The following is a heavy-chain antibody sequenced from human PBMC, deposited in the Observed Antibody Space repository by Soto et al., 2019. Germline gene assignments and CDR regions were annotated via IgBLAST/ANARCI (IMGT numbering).Heavy chain of an antibody. CDR1: GFSLSTSGVG. D-gene: IGHD1-26*01. CDR3: AHRVGATTPSYYFDY. J-gene: IGHJ4*02. Sequence: QITLKESGPTLVKPTQTLTLTCTFSGFSLSTSGVGVGWIRQPPGKALEWLALIYWDDDKRYSPSLKSRLTLTKDTSKNQVVLTMTNMDPVDTATYYCAHRVGATTPSYYFDYWGQGTLVTVSS. CDR2: IYWDDDK. V-gene: IGHV2-5*02.